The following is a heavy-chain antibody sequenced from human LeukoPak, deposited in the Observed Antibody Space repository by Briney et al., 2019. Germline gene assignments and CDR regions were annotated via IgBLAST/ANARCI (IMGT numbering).Heavy chain of an antibody. Sequence: PGGSLRLSCAASGFTFSSYAMSWVRQASGKGLEWVSAISGSGGTTYYADSVKGRFTISRDNSKNTLYLQMNSLRAEDTAVYYCTKVGSYYGSGSDLDYWGQGTLVTVSS. J-gene: IGHJ4*02. CDR3: TKVGSYYGSGSDLDY. D-gene: IGHD3-10*01. V-gene: IGHV3-23*01. CDR2: ISGSGGTT. CDR1: GFTFSSYA.